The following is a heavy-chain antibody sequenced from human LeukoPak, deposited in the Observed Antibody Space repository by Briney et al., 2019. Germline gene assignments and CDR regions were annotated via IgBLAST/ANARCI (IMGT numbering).Heavy chain of an antibody. V-gene: IGHV3-23*01. CDR3: AKDTKGLLWFGELRPISSGLIDY. J-gene: IGHJ4*02. CDR2: ISGSGGST. CDR1: GFTFSSYA. Sequence: GGSLRLSCAASGFTFSSYAMSWVRQAPGKGLEWVSAISGSGGSTYYADSVKGRFTISRDNSKNTLYLQMNSLRAEDTAVYYCAKDTKGLLWFGELRPISSGLIDYWGQGTLVTVSS. D-gene: IGHD3-10*01.